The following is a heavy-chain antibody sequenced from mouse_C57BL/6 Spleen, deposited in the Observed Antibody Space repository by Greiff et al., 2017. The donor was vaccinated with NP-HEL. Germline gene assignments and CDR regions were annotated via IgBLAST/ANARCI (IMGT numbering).Heavy chain of an antibody. J-gene: IGHJ1*03. CDR2: IYPGSGST. CDR3: ARWVLRKNRYFDV. Sequence: QVQLQQPGAELVKPGASVKMSCKASGYTFTSYWITWVKQRPGQGLEWIGDIYPGSGSTNYNEKFKSKATLTVDTSSSTGYMQLSSLTSEDSAVYYCARWVLRKNRYFDVWGTGTTVTVSS. V-gene: IGHV1-55*01. D-gene: IGHD2-3*01. CDR1: GYTFTSYW.